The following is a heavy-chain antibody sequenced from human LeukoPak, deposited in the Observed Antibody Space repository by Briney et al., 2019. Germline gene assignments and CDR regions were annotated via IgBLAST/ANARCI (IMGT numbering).Heavy chain of an antibody. CDR1: GFTFSIYW. CDR2: IKKDGSER. Sequence: PAGSLRLSCAASGFTFSIYWMSWVRQAPGKGLEWVANIKKDGSERYYVDSVKGRFTISRDNAKNSLFLQMNSLRAEDTAVYYCARAPSEIGGYYPEYFRHWGQGTLVTVSS. CDR3: ARAPSEIGGYYPEYFRH. D-gene: IGHD3-22*01. J-gene: IGHJ1*01. V-gene: IGHV3-7*01.